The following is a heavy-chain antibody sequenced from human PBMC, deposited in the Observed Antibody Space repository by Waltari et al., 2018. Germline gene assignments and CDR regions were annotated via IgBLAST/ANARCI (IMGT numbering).Heavy chain of an antibody. J-gene: IGHJ3*01. CDR2: IPYSGAT. D-gene: IGHD3-16*01. V-gene: IGHV4-39*01. CDR3: ATYVGASIGTAAFDV. CDR1: GGSITTNRHY. Sequence: QLHLQESGPGLVQPSETLSLTCSVSGGSITTNRHYWGWIRQPPGKGLEWTATIPYSGATYTSPSLKSRLTISADTFKNQFSLKLSSVTAADTAVYYCATYVGASIGTAAFDVWGRGTMVTVSS.